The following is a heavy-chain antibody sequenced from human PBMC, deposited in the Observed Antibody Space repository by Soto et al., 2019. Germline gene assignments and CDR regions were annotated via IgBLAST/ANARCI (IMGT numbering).Heavy chain of an antibody. Sequence: QVQLVQSGAEVKKPGASVKVSCKASGYTFTSYGISWVRQAPGQGLEWMGWISAYNGNTNYAQKLQGRVTMTTDTSTSTAYMELRSLRADATAVYYCARDWDAPVTTQIRSDAFDLWGQGTMVTVSS. J-gene: IGHJ3*01. CDR1: GYTFTSYG. CDR2: ISAYNGNT. V-gene: IGHV1-18*01. D-gene: IGHD4-17*01. CDR3: ARDWDAPVTTQIRSDAFDL.